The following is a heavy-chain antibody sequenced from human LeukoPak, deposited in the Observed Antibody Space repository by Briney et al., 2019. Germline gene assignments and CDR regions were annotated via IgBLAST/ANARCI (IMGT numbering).Heavy chain of an antibody. CDR2: IYPSDSDT. J-gene: IGHJ5*02. V-gene: IGHV5-51*01. Sequence: GEPLKISCKGSGYSFTSYWIGWVRQMPGKGLEWMGIIYPSDSDTRYSPSFQGQVTISADKSISTAYLQWSSLKASDTAMYYRARQLRYFDWLTPWGQGTLVTVSS. D-gene: IGHD3-9*01. CDR1: GYSFTSYW. CDR3: ARQLRYFDWLTP.